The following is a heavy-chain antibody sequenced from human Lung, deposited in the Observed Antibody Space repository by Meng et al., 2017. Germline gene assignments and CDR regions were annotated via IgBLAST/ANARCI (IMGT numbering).Heavy chain of an antibody. J-gene: IGHJ4*02. D-gene: IGHD4-11*01. CDR1: GGSFSDYY. CDR3: ARGPTTMAHDFDY. CDR2: INHSGST. V-gene: IGHV4-34*01. Sequence: QVQRQQWGAGLLKPSETPSLTCVVSGGSFSDYYWSWIRQSPGKGLEWIGEINHSGSTNYNPSLESRATISVDTSQNNLSLKLSSVTAADSAVYYCARGPTTMAHDFDYWGQGTLVTVSS.